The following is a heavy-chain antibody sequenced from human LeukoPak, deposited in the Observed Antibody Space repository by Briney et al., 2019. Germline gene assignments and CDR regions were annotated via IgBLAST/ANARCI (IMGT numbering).Heavy chain of an antibody. J-gene: IGHJ5*02. CDR2: ISSNGGST. V-gene: IGHV3-64*01. Sequence: GGSLRLSCAASGFTFSSYAMHWVRQAPGKGLEYVSAISSNGGSTYYANSVKGRFTISRDNSKNTLYLQMGSLRAEDMAVYYCARDRPAAAGSVTFDPWGQGTLVTVSS. CDR1: GFTFSSYA. CDR3: ARDRPAAAGSVTFDP. D-gene: IGHD6-13*01.